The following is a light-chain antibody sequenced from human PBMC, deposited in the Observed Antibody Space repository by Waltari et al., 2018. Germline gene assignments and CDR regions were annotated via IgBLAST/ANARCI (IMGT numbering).Light chain of an antibody. Sequence: DIQMTQSPSSLSASVGDRVTITCRASQSIASNLSWDQQKPGKAPKLLIYAASSLQSGVPSRFSARGSGTDFTLTISSLQREDFATYYCQQSYSSPRTFGQGTKVEVK. V-gene: IGKV1-39*01. CDR3: QQSYSSPRT. CDR1: QSIASN. J-gene: IGKJ1*01. CDR2: AAS.